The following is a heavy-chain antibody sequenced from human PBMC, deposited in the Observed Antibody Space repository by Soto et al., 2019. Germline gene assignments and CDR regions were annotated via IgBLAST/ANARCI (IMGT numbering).Heavy chain of an antibody. J-gene: IGHJ3*02. D-gene: IGHD4-4*01. V-gene: IGHV3-11*06. CDR3: ARPNDYSSSGAFDI. CDR2: ISSSSSYT. Sequence: GGSLRLSCAASGITFSDYYMSWIRQAPGKGLEWVSYISSSSSYTNYADSVKGRFTISRDNAKNSLYLQMNSLRAEDTAVYYCARPNDYSSSGAFDIWGQGTMVTVSS. CDR1: GITFSDYY.